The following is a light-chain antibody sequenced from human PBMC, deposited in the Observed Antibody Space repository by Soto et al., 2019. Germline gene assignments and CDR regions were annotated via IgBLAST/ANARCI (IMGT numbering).Light chain of an antibody. J-gene: IGLJ1*01. Sequence: QSVLTQPPSASGTPGQRVTISCSGSSSNIGSNYVYWYQQLPGTAPKLLIYRNNQRPSGVPDRFSGSKSGTSASLAISGLRSEDEADYYCAAWDDSLSGSVFGTGT. V-gene: IGLV1-47*01. CDR1: SSNIGSNY. CDR3: AAWDDSLSGSV. CDR2: RNN.